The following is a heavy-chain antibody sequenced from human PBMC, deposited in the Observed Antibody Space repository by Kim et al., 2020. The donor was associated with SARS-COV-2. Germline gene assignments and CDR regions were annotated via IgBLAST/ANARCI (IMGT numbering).Heavy chain of an antibody. Sequence: KGYADSVEGRFTVSRDDSNNMLNLEINSLRVEDTAVYYCARDLNYYFDLWGRGTLVTVSS. V-gene: IGHV3-30*03. CDR2: K. D-gene: IGHD1-7*01. J-gene: IGHJ2*01. CDR3: ARDLNYYFDL.